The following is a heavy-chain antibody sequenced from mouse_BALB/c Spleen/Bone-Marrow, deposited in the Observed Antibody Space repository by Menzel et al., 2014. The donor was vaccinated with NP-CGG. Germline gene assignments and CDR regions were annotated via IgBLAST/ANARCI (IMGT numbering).Heavy chain of an antibody. J-gene: IGHJ4*01. V-gene: IGHV2-9*02. Sequence: VQLQQSGPGLVSPSQSLSITCTVSGFSLTSYGIHWVRQPPGKVLEWLGVIWAGGSTNYNSALMSRLSISKDNSKSXVFLKMNSLQTDDTAMYYCARGSYYEGAMDYWGQGTSVIVSS. CDR2: IWAGGST. D-gene: IGHD1-1*01. CDR3: ARGSYYEGAMDY. CDR1: GFSLTSYG.